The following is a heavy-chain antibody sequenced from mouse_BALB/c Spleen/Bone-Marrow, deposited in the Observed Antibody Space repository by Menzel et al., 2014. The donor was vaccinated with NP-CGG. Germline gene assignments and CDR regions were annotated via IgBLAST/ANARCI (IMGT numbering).Heavy chain of an antibody. J-gene: IGHJ1*01. Sequence: QVQLKESGAALVRPGTSVKVSCKASGYAFTDYLIDWVKQRPGQGLEWIGVINPGSGGTHYNEKFKGKATLTADKSSSTAYMQLSSLTSDDSAVYFCARWLGPGWYFDVWGAGTTVTVSS. D-gene: IGHD4-1*01. CDR3: ARWLGPGWYFDV. CDR2: INPGSGGT. V-gene: IGHV1-54*01. CDR1: GYAFTDYL.